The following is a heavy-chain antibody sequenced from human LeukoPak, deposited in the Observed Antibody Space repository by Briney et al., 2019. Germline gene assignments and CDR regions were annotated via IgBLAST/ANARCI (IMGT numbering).Heavy chain of an antibody. Sequence: KISCKGSGYSFTSYWISWVRQAPGQGLEWMGGIIPIFGTANYAQKFQGRVTITADKSTSTAYMELSSLRSEDTAVYYCARGSSPFDWLTPPDYWGQGTLVTVSS. CDR1: GYSFTSYW. J-gene: IGHJ4*02. CDR2: IIPIFGTA. V-gene: IGHV1-69*06. CDR3: ARGSSPFDWLTPPDY. D-gene: IGHD3-9*01.